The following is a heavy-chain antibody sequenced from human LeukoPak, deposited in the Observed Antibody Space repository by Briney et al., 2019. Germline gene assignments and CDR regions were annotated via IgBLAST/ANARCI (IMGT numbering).Heavy chain of an antibody. V-gene: IGHV3-23*01. Sequence: PGGSLRLSCAASGFTFSSYGMSWVRQAPGKGLEWVSAISGSGGSTYYADSVKGRFTISRDNSKNTLYLQMNSLRAEDTAVYYCAKATGGITMVRAYMDVWGKGTTVTISS. CDR3: AKATGGITMVRAYMDV. D-gene: IGHD3-10*01. J-gene: IGHJ6*03. CDR1: GFTFSSYG. CDR2: ISGSGGST.